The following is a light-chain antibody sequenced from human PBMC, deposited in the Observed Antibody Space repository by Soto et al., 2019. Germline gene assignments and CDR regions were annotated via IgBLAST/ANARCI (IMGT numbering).Light chain of an antibody. V-gene: IGKV4-1*01. CDR1: QSLFYSSNNKNY. Sequence: DIVMTQSPDSLAVSLGERATINCKSSQSLFYSSNNKNYLAWYQQKTGQSPKLLISWAFTRESGVPDRFSGSGSGTDFTLTISSLQAEDVAVYYCQQYYRVPQLTFGGGTKVKIK. J-gene: IGKJ4*01. CDR2: WAF. CDR3: QQYYRVPQLT.